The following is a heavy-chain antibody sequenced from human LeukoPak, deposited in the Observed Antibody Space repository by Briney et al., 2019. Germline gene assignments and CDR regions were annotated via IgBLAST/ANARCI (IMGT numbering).Heavy chain of an antibody. J-gene: IGHJ4*02. CDR1: GESISNYY. CDR2: IYYSGST. D-gene: IGHD2-2*01. V-gene: IGHV4-59*13. Sequence: SDTLSPTCTVSGESISNYYWTWIRQPPGKGLEWIGYIYYSGSTKYNPSLKSRATISVDTSKKKFSLKLNSVTAADTAVYYCARAVACRSTSCYLDSWGQGTLVTVSS. CDR3: ARAVACRSTSCYLDS.